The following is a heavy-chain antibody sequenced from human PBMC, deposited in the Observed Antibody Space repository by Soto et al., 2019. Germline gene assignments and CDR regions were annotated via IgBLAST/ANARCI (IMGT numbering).Heavy chain of an antibody. CDR1: GYTFTSYW. D-gene: IGHD6-13*01. V-gene: IGHV5-51*01. J-gene: IGHJ4*02. CDR2: IYPGDSDT. Sequence: PGEPLKRSGKGSGYTFTSYWIGWVRQMPGKGLEWIGIIYPGDSDTRYSPSFQGQVTISADKSISTAYLQWSSLKASDTSMYYCARRWRVAGTEYFVYWGPGTVVMVST. CDR3: ARRWRVAGTEYFVY.